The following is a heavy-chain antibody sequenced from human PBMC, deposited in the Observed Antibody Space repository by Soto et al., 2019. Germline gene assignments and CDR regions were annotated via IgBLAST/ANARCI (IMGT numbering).Heavy chain of an antibody. CDR1: GFTFSSYA. D-gene: IGHD3-9*01. V-gene: IGHV3-23*01. J-gene: IGHJ4*02. CDR2: ISGSGGST. CDR3: AATDQDFDWLFFFDY. Sequence: GGSLRLSCAASGFTFSSYAMSWVRQAPGKGLEWVSAISGSGGSTYYADSVKGRFTISRDNSKNTLYLQMNSLRAGDTAVYYCAATDQDFDWLFFFDYWGQGTLVTVSS.